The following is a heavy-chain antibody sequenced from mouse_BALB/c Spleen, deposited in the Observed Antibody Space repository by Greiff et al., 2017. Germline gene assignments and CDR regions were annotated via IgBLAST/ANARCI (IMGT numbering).Heavy chain of an antibody. Sequence: VMLVESGPGLVAPSQSLSITCTVSGFSLTSYDISWIRQPPGKGLEWLGVIWTGGGTNYNSAFMSRLSISKDNSKSQVFLKMNSLQTDDTAIYYCVRNGNYPWFAYWGQGTLVTVSA. CDR3: VRNGNYPWFAY. D-gene: IGHD2-1*01. J-gene: IGHJ3*01. CDR1: GFSLTSYD. CDR2: IWTGGGT. V-gene: IGHV2-9-2*01.